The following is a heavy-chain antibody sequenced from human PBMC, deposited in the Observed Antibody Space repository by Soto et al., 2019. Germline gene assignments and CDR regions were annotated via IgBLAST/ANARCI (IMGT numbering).Heavy chain of an antibody. D-gene: IGHD3-22*01. Sequence: SETLSLTCSVSGGSSSSNIYYWGWIRQPPGKGLEWIATVHYSGSTYYTPSLKSRVTISADTSNNQFSLRLNSVTAADTAVYYCARQHYYDSSGYYTWNWGQGTLVT. J-gene: IGHJ4*02. CDR3: ARQHYYDSSGYYTWN. CDR1: GGSSSSNIYY. V-gene: IGHV4-39*01. CDR2: VHYSGST.